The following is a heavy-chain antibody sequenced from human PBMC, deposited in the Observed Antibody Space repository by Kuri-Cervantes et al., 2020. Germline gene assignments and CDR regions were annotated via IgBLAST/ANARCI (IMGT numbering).Heavy chain of an antibody. Sequence: ESLKISCTVSGGSVSSRSWYWGWIRQTPGKGLEWIGSIYYSGSTYYNPSLKSRVTISVDMSKNQFSLKLSSVTAADTAVYYCARDREYWYFDLWGRGTLVTVSS. CDR2: IYYSGST. CDR3: ARDREYWYFDL. J-gene: IGHJ2*01. CDR1: GGSVSSRSWY. V-gene: IGHV4-39*07.